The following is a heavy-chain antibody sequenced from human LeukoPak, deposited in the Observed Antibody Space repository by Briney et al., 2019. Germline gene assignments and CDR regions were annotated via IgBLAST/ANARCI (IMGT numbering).Heavy chain of an antibody. CDR3: AKDKDSSSWSSFDY. CDR2: ISYDGSNK. V-gene: IGHV3-30*18. Sequence: PGRSLRLSCAASGFTFSSYGMHWVRQAPGKGLEWVAVISYDGSNKYYADSVKGRFTISRDNSKNTLYLQMNTLKAEDTAVYYCAKDKDSSSWSSFDYWGQGTLVTVSA. J-gene: IGHJ4*02. CDR1: GFTFSSYG. D-gene: IGHD6-13*01.